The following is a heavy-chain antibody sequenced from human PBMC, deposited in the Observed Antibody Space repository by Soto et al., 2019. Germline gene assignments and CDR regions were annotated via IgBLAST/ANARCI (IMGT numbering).Heavy chain of an antibody. V-gene: IGHV3-33*01. J-gene: IGHJ6*02. Sequence: PGGSLRLSCAASGFSFSSYGMHWVRQAPGKGLEWVAVIWYDGSKKYYADSVKGRFTSSRDNSKNTLYLQMNSLRAEDTAVYYCAREVVPAANYYYYGMDVWGQGTTVTVSS. D-gene: IGHD2-2*01. CDR1: GFSFSSYG. CDR3: AREVVPAANYYYYGMDV. CDR2: IWYDGSKK.